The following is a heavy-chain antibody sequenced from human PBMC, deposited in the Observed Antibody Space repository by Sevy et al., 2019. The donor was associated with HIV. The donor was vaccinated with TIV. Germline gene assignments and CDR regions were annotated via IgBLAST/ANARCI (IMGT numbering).Heavy chain of an antibody. CDR2: ISGSGGSP. J-gene: IGHJ4*02. Sequence: GGSLRLSCAASGFTFSSYAMSWVRQAPGKGLEWVSAISGSGGSPYYADSVKGRFTISRDNSKNTLYLQMNSLRAEDTAVYYCAGGYSYGQEIDYWGQGTLVTVSS. CDR1: GFTFSSYA. V-gene: IGHV3-23*01. CDR3: AGGYSYGQEIDY. D-gene: IGHD5-18*01.